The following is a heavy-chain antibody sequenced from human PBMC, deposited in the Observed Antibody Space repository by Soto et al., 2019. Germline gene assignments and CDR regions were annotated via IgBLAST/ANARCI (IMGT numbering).Heavy chain of an antibody. D-gene: IGHD3-3*01. V-gene: IGHV4-59*01. Sequence: SETLSLTCTVSGGSIRSYYWSWIRQPPGKGLEWIGYIYYSGSTNYNPSLKSRVTISVDTSKNQFSLKLSSVTAADTAVYYCARLGAGDFWSGYYTPEGYFDYWGQGTLVTVSS. CDR3: ARLGAGDFWSGYYTPEGYFDY. CDR2: IYYSGST. CDR1: GGSIRSYY. J-gene: IGHJ4*02.